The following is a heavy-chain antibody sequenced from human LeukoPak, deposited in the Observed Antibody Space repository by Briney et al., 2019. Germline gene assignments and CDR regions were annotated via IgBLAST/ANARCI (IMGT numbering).Heavy chain of an antibody. Sequence: SETLSLTCTVSGGSISSYYWSWIQQPRGKGLEWIGCIYYSGSTNYNPSLKSRVTISVDTSKNQYSLKRRSVTAADEAVYYWASGRGYYETMDYWGQGTLVTVSS. CDR3: ASGRGYYETMDY. CDR2: IYYSGST. CDR1: GGSISSYY. V-gene: IGHV4-59*01. D-gene: IGHD3-22*01. J-gene: IGHJ4*02.